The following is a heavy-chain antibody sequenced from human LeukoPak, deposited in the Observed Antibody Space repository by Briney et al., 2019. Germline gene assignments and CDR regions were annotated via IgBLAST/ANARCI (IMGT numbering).Heavy chain of an antibody. CDR2: IGKGGDT. Sequence: GGSLRLSCAASGFTFSTYDMSWVRQATGKGLEWLSGIGKGGDTYYPGSVKGRFTISRDNAENPLYLQLNSLGAGDTAVYYCARSIAAAGYRYLDSWGQGTLVTVSS. CDR1: GFTFSTYD. V-gene: IGHV3-13*01. J-gene: IGHJ4*02. D-gene: IGHD6-13*01. CDR3: ARSIAAAGYRYLDS.